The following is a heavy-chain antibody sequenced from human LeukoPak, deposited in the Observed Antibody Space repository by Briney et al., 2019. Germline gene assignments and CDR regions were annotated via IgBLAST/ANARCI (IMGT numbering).Heavy chain of an antibody. CDR1: GYTFTSYG. Sequence: SVKVSCKASGYTFTSYGISWVRQAPGQGLEWMGGIIPIFGTANYAQKFQGRVTITADESTSTAYMELSSLRSEDTAVYYCARDRGRLHYGMDVWGQGTTVTVSS. CDR3: ARDRGRLHYGMDV. CDR2: IIPIFGTA. V-gene: IGHV1-69*13. J-gene: IGHJ6*02. D-gene: IGHD3-16*01.